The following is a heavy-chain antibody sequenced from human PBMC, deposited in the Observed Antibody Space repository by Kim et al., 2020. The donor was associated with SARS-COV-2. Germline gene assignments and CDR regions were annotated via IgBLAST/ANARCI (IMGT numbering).Heavy chain of an antibody. V-gene: IGHV4-31*03. CDR3: ARAPGQWLAGGDYWFDP. CDR2: IYYSGST. Sequence: SETLSLTCTVSGGSISSGGYYWSWIRQHPGKGLEWIGYIYYSGSTYYNPSLKSRVTISVDTSKNQFSLKLSSVTAEDTAVYYCARAPGQWLAGGDYWFDPWGQGTLVTVSS. CDR1: GGSISSGGYY. D-gene: IGHD6-19*01. J-gene: IGHJ5*02.